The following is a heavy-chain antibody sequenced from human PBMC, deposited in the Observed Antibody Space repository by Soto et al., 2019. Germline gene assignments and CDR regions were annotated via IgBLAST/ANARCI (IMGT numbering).Heavy chain of an antibody. Sequence: EVQLVESGGGLVQPGGSLRLSCAASGFTFSSYWMHWVRQAPGKGLVWVSRINSDGSSTSYADSVKGRFTISRDNAKNTLYPRRNSLRAEDAAVYYGARVYSGSAVMVDPWGQGTVVTVSS. CDR1: GFTFSSYW. V-gene: IGHV3-74*01. D-gene: IGHD6-6*01. J-gene: IGHJ5*02. CDR3: ARVYSGSAVMVDP. CDR2: INSDGSST.